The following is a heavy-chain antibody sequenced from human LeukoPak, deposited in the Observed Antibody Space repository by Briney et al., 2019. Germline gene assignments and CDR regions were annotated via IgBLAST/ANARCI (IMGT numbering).Heavy chain of an antibody. J-gene: IGHJ3*02. Sequence: SETLSLTCAVYGGSFSGYYWSWIRQPPGNGLEWIGEINHSRSTNYNPSLKSRVTISVDTSKNQFSLKLSSVTAADTAVYYCARDNSLYAFDIWGQGTMVTVSS. CDR1: GGSFSGYY. CDR2: INHSRST. V-gene: IGHV4-34*01. D-gene: IGHD2/OR15-2a*01. CDR3: ARDNSLYAFDI.